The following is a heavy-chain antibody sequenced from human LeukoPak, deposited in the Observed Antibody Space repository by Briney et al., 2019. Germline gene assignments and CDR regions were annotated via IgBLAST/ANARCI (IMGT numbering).Heavy chain of an antibody. CDR1: EFTFDDYA. D-gene: IGHD3-16*01. CDR2: ISWDNSSV. V-gene: IGHV3-9*01. Sequence: GGSLRLSCAVSEFTFDDYAMHWVRQAPGKGLEWVSGISWDNSSVDYADSVKGRFTISRDNAKNSLYLQMNSLRTEDTAVYYCARLGEKADFDYWGQGTLVTVSS. CDR3: ARLGEKADFDY. J-gene: IGHJ4*02.